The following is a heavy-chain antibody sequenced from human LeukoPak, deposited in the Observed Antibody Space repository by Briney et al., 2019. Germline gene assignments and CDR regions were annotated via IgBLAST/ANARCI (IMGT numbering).Heavy chain of an antibody. Sequence: ASVKVSCKASGYTFTSYYLHWVRQAPGQGLEWMGIINPSGGGTGYAQKFHGRVTMTKDTSTSTVYMGLSSLRSEDTAVYYCTKAGADWAFDYWGQGTLVTVSS. CDR1: GYTFTSYY. D-gene: IGHD3-9*01. V-gene: IGHV1-46*01. CDR2: INPSGGGT. J-gene: IGHJ4*02. CDR3: TKAGADWAFDY.